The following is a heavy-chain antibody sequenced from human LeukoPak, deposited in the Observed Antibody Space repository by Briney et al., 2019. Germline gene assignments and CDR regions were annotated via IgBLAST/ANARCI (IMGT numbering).Heavy chain of an antibody. V-gene: IGHV3-64*01. CDR1: GFSFSTYP. CDR3: AREVYGMDV. Sequence: GGSLRLSCAASGFSFSTYPMHCVRRAPGKGLEFVSSINSNGGNTYYANSVKGRFTISRDNSKNTLYLQMGSLRAEDMAIYYCAREVYGMDVWGRGTTVTVSS. J-gene: IGHJ6*02. CDR2: INSNGGNT.